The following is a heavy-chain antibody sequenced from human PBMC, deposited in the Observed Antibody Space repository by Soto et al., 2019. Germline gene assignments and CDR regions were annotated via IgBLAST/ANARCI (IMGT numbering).Heavy chain of an antibody. Sequence: GGSLRLSCAASGFTFSSYWMSWVRQAPGKGLEWVANIKQDGSEKYYVDSVKGRFTISRDNAKNSLYLQMNSLRAEDTAVYYCARDIVDGDYVYYYYYMDVWGKGTTVTVSS. D-gene: IGHD4-17*01. CDR1: GFTFSSYW. CDR3: ARDIVDGDYVYYYYYMDV. V-gene: IGHV3-7*01. J-gene: IGHJ6*03. CDR2: IKQDGSEK.